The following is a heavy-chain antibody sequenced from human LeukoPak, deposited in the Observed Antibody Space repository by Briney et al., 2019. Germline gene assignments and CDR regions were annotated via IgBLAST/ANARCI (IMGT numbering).Heavy chain of an antibody. CDR3: AKDNGPPISYIDP. J-gene: IGHJ5*02. CDR2: IHNSGST. V-gene: IGHV4-4*07. CDR1: GGSISSNY. D-gene: IGHD2-8*01. Sequence: PSETLSLTCTVSGGSISSNYWSWVRQPPGKGLEWIGRIHNSGSTDYNSSLKSRVTISIDKSKNQFSLKVNSLTAADTAVYYCAKDNGPPISYIDPWGQGTLVTVSS.